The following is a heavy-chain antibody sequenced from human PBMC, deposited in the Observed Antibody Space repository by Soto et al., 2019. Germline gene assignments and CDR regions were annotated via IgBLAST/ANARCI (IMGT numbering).Heavy chain of an antibody. Sequence: EVQLVESGGGLIQPGGSLRLSCAASGFTVSSNYMSWVRQAPGKGLEWVSVIYSGGSTYYADSVKGRFTISRDNSKNTLYLQMNSLRAEDTAVYYCARDLGRGYSRETAGVWGQGTTVTVSS. D-gene: IGHD5-18*01. V-gene: IGHV3-53*01. CDR3: ARDLGRGYSRETAGV. J-gene: IGHJ6*02. CDR2: IYSGGST. CDR1: GFTVSSNY.